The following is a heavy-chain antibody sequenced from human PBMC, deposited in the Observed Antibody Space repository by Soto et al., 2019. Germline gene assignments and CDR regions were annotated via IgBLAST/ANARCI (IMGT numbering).Heavy chain of an antibody. J-gene: IGHJ4*02. V-gene: IGHV3-9*01. CDR3: AKDIMYSADYGVRFDY. CDR1: GFTFDDYA. D-gene: IGHD4-17*01. CDR2: ISWNSGSI. Sequence: GGSLRLSCAASGFTFDDYAMHWVRQAPGKGLEWVSGISWNSGSIGYADSVKGRFTISRDNAKNSLYLQMNSLRAEDTDLYYCAKDIMYSADYGVRFDYWCQGNLVTVS.